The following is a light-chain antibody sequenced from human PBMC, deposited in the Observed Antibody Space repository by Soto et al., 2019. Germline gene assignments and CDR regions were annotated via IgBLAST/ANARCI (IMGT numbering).Light chain of an antibody. J-gene: IGKJ5*01. V-gene: IGKV3-20*01. CDR3: PQYGSSPPIA. CDR2: GAS. CDR1: QSISSK. Sequence: IVMTQSPATLSVSPGERAAVSCRASQSISSKLAWYQQNPGQAPRLLIYGASSRTAGIPDRFSGSGSGTDFTRNISSPEPQYFAVYHCPQYGSSPPIAFGQGTRLEIK.